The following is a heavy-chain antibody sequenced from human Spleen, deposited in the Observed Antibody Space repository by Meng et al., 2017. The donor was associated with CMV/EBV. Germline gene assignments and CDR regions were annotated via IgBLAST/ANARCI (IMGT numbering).Heavy chain of an antibody. J-gene: IGHJ2*01. CDR3: TRRGSYWYWHFDV. CDR1: GYTLADYH. V-gene: IGHV1-2*02. CDR2: INSHSGET. Sequence: ASGYTLADYHLHWVRQAPGRGLEWMGWINSHSGETNYAQNFQGRVTMTRDTPLNTGYMDLTSLKSDDTAVYYCTRRGSYWYWHFDVWGRGTLVTVSS. D-gene: IGHD6-19*01.